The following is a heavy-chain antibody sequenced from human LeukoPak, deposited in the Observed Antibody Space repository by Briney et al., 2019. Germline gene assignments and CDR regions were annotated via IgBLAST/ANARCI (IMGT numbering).Heavy chain of an antibody. CDR1: GFPFRSYG. CDR3: AKDLSFYDSSHPFDS. Sequence: PGGSLRLSCAASGFPFRSYGMSWVRQAPGKGLEWVSAISGSGGSTYYADSVKGRFTISRDNSRNTLYMQMNNLRAEDAAVYYCAKDLSFYDSSHPFDSWGQGTLVTVSS. D-gene: IGHD3-22*01. CDR2: ISGSGGST. J-gene: IGHJ4*02. V-gene: IGHV3-23*01.